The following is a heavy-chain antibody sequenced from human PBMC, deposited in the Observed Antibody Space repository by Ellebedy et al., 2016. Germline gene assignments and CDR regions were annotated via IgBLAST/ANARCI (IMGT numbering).Heavy chain of an antibody. Sequence: SETLSLTXTVSNGSISSSTYHWNWIRQSAGKGLEWIGRIYASGSTNYNPSLKSRVTISIDTSKNQFSLRLTSVTAADTATYFCARGPDNYGDYGGAFDIWGQGTLVTVSS. V-gene: IGHV4-61*02. J-gene: IGHJ3*02. CDR2: IYASGST. CDR3: ARGPDNYGDYGGAFDI. D-gene: IGHD4-17*01. CDR1: NGSISSSTYH.